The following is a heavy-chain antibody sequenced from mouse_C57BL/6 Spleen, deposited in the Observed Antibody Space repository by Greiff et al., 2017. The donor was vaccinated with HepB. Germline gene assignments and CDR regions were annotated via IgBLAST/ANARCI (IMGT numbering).Heavy chain of an antibody. CDR1: GFTFSDYG. V-gene: IGHV5-17*01. CDR3: ARGCYGQYYYAMGY. D-gene: IGHD1-1*02. CDR2: ISSGSSTI. J-gene: IGHJ4*01. Sequence: EVNVVESGGGLVKPGGSLKLSCAASGFTFSDYGMHWVRQAPEKGLEWVAYISSGSSTIYYADTVKGRFTISRDNAKNTLFLQMTSLRSEDTAMYYCARGCYGQYYYAMGYWGQGTTVTVSS.